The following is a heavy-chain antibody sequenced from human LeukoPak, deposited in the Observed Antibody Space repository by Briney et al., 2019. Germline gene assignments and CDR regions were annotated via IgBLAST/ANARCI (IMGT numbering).Heavy chain of an antibody. Sequence: SETLSLTCTVSGDSVTTYYWSWIRQPPAKGLEWLGYVYYGGSATYNPSLKSRVTISVDTSKNQFSLRLSSVTAADTAVYYCARDGSNWSNDYYHGVDVWGQGTTVTVSS. CDR1: GDSVTTYY. D-gene: IGHD4-11*01. CDR3: ARDGSNWSNDYYHGVDV. V-gene: IGHV4-59*02. CDR2: VYYGGSA. J-gene: IGHJ6*02.